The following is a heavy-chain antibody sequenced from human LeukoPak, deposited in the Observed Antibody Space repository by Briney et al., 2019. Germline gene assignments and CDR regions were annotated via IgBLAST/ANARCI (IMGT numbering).Heavy chain of an antibody. V-gene: IGHV4-59*11. CDR2: AHDTGIT. CDR3: VRMHSSGWFDF. J-gene: IGHJ4*02. CDR1: SVSIRSHY. Sequence: SSETLSLTCSVSSVSIRSHYWGWIRQPPGKGLEWIVYAHDTGITNYNSFLKSRVTTSVDAPKKQVSLKLNSVTSAGPAVYYCVRMHSSGWFDFWGRGTLVSVSS. D-gene: IGHD6-19*01.